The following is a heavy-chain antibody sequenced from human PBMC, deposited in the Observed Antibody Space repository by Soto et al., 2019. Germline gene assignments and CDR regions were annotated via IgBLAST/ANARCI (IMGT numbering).Heavy chain of an antibody. CDR3: XRDRSLIFAVPPYGMDV. V-gene: IGHV3-48*03. J-gene: IGHJ6*02. CDR1: GFTFSSHE. D-gene: IGHD3-3*01. Sequence: PGGSLRLSCAVSGFTFSSHEMNWVRQAPGKGPEWVSKISESGGTTSYADSVKGRFTITRDNARDSLYLHMNSLRAEDTAVYYCXRDRSLIFAVPPYGMDVWGQGTTVTVSS. CDR2: ISESGGTT.